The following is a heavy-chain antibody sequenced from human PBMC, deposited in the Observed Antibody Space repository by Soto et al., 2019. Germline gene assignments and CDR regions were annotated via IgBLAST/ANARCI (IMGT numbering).Heavy chain of an antibody. J-gene: IGHJ4*02. D-gene: IGHD4-4*01. CDR3: AAQSPAFDF. CDR2: ISTNKGNT. CDR1: GYTFTTYG. Sequence: QVQLVQSGPEVKKPGASVKVSCKTSGYTFTTYGITWVRQDPGQGLEWMGWISTNKGNTNYAQKFQCRVTMTTDTSTSIAYMELRSRRSDDTAMYYCAAQSPAFDFWGQGALVTVST. V-gene: IGHV1-18*01.